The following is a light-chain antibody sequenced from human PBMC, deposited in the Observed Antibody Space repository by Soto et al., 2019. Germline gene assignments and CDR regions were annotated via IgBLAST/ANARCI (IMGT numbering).Light chain of an antibody. CDR3: HPAASFPIV. CDR1: QGVSSW. CDR2: AAS. Sequence: DIQMTQSPSVVTASVGDRVTITCRASQGVSSWLDWYQQKPGKAPKRLIYAASSLQSVVPLRFSGGGSVTVFAIFVSSLQLEDVATYMCHPAASFPIVFGVGTELEI. V-gene: IGKV1-12*01. J-gene: IGKJ4*01.